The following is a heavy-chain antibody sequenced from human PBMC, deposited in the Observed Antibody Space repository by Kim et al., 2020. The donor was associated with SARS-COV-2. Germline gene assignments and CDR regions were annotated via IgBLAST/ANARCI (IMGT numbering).Heavy chain of an antibody. Sequence: GESLKISCKGSGYSFTSYWIGWVRQMPGKGLEWMGIIYPGDSDTRYSPSFQGQVTISADKSISTAYLQWSSLKASDTAMYYCARLYDYGDYGDAFDIWGQGTMVTVSS. V-gene: IGHV5-51*01. D-gene: IGHD4-17*01. J-gene: IGHJ3*02. CDR3: ARLYDYGDYGDAFDI. CDR2: IYPGDSDT. CDR1: GYSFTSYW.